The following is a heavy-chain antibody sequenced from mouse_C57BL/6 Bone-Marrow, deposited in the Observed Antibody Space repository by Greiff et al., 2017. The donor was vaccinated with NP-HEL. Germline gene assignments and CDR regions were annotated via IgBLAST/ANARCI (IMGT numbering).Heavy chain of an antibody. V-gene: IGHV1-55*01. CDR3: ARHDYDLENFDY. D-gene: IGHD2-4*01. J-gene: IGHJ2*01. CDR2: IYPGSGST. CDR1: GYTFTSYW. Sequence: VQLQQSGAELVKPGASVKMSCKASGYTFTSYWITWVKQRPGQGLEWIGDIYPGSGSTNYNEKFKSKATLTVDTSSSTAYMQLSSLTSEDSAVYYCARHDYDLENFDYWGQGTTLTVSS.